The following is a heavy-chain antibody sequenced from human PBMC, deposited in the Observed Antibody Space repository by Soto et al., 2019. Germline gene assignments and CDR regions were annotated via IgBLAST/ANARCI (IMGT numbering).Heavy chain of an antibody. CDR3: ARDSRYCTDGGCSIMSDAFDV. D-gene: IGHD2-15*01. J-gene: IGHJ3*01. V-gene: IGHV4-4*02. CDR1: RFSVTNNKY. CDR2: IYHSGAT. Sequence: QAQLQESGPGLVRPSGTLSLTCTVSRFSVTNNKYWNWVRQSPGKALEWIGEIYHSGATYYNPSLSGRASISIDKSKNQISLHLTSVTAADTAVYYCARDSRYCTDGGCSIMSDAFDVWCQGTLVTVSS.